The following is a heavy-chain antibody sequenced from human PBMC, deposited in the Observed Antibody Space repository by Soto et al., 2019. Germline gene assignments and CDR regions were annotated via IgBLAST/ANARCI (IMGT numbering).Heavy chain of an antibody. J-gene: IGHJ6*02. CDR1: GFTFSNYA. CDR3: ARPAATVIYYSGMDV. V-gene: IGHV3-30-3*01. Sequence: QVQLEEFGGGVVQPGRSLRLSCAASGFTFSNYAMHWVRQAPGKGLEWVAIISFDGSNEHYADSVQGRFTISRDNSENTLYLQMNSLRADDTAVYYCARPAATVIYYSGMDVWGQGTTVTVSS. CDR2: ISFDGSNE. D-gene: IGHD2-2*01.